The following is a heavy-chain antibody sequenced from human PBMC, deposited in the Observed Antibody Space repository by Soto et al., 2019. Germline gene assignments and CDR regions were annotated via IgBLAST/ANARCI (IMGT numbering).Heavy chain of an antibody. V-gene: IGHV1-18*01. J-gene: IGHJ5*02. CDR3: ARAMILVVIMDRFDP. CDR2: ISAYNGNT. Sequence: GASVKVSCKASGYPFTRHGIRWVRQAPGQGLEWMGWISAYNGNTNYAQKLQGRVTMTTDTSTSTAYMELRSLRSDDTAVYYCARAMILVVIMDRFDPWGQGTLVTVS. D-gene: IGHD3-22*01. CDR1: GYPFTRHG.